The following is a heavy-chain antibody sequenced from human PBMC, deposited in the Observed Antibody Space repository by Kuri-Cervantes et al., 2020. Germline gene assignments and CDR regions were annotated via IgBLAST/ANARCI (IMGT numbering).Heavy chain of an antibody. D-gene: IGHD5-24*01. CDR1: GYTFNSYH. J-gene: IGHJ4*02. Sequence: VKVSCKASGYTFNSYHIHWVRQAPGQGLEWLGVINPSGGSTSYAQKFQGRVTMTRDTSTSTFYMEVSSLRSEDTAVYYCARDIGGNGYNYVDYWGQGTLVTVSS. V-gene: IGHV1-46*02. CDR2: INPSGGST. CDR3: ARDIGGNGYNYVDY.